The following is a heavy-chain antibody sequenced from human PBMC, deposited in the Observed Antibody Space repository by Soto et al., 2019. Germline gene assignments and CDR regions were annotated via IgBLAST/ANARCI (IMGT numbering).Heavy chain of an antibody. D-gene: IGHD3-10*01. Sequence: ASVKVSCKVSGYTLTELSMHWVRQAPRKGLEWMGGFDPEDGETIYAQKFQGRVTMTEDTSTDTAYMELSSLRSEDTAVYYCATDRGTVPHPYYFDYWGQGTLVTVSS. V-gene: IGHV1-24*01. CDR3: ATDRGTVPHPYYFDY. CDR1: GYTLTELS. J-gene: IGHJ4*02. CDR2: FDPEDGET.